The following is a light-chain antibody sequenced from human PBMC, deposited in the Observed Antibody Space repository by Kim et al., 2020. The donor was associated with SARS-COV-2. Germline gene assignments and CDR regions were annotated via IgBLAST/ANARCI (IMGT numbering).Light chain of an antibody. CDR2: GAS. V-gene: IGKV3-11*01. CDR1: QSISSF. J-gene: IGKJ4*01. CDR3: QQRSNRPPLT. Sequence: APGERATLSCRASQSISSFLAWYQQKPGQSHRLLIYGASNRATGIPAKFRGSGSGTDVTLTISSLEPEDLAVEYCQQRSNRPPLTFGGGTKVDIK.